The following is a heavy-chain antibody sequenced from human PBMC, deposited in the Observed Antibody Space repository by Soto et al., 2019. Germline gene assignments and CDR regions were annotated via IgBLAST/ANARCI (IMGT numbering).Heavy chain of an antibody. V-gene: IGHV1-8*01. CDR3: ARDRPYSSSSADAFDI. J-gene: IGHJ3*02. CDR2: MNPNSGNT. Sequence: ASVKVSCKASGYTFTSYDINWVRQATGQGLEWMGWMNPNSGNTGYAQKFQGRVTMTRNTSISTAYMELSSLRSDDTAVYYCARDRPYSSSSADAFDIWGQGTMVTVSS. CDR1: GYTFTSYD. D-gene: IGHD6-6*01.